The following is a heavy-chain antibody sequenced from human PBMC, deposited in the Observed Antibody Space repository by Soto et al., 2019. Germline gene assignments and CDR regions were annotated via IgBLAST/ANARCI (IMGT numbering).Heavy chain of an antibody. D-gene: IGHD6-19*01. J-gene: IGHJ4*02. Sequence: GGSLRLSCAASGFTFSSYGMHWVRQAPGKGLEWVAVISYDGSNKYYADTVKGRFTISRDNSKNTLYLQMNSLRAEDTAVYYCAKDGISGWYAFCDYWGQGTLVTGSS. CDR3: AKDGISGWYAFCDY. CDR2: ISYDGSNK. V-gene: IGHV3-30*18. CDR1: GFTFSSYG.